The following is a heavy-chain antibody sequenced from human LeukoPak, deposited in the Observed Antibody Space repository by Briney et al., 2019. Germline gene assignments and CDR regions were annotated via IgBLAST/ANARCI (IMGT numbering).Heavy chain of an antibody. J-gene: IGHJ4*02. CDR2: IYYSGST. D-gene: IGHD3-16*02. V-gene: IGHV4-39*01. CDR1: GGSISSSSYY. Sequence: SETLSLTCTVSGGSISSSSYYWGWIRQPPGKGLEWIGSIYYSGSTYYNPSLKSRVTISVDTSKNQFSLKLSSVTAADTAVYYCASLFYDYVWGSYRYTGFDYWGQGTLVTVS. CDR3: ASLFYDYVWGSYRYTGFDY.